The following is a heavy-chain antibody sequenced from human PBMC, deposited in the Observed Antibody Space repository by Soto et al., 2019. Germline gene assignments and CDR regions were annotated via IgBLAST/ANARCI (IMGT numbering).Heavy chain of an antibody. Sequence: DVKLVESGGGLVQPGGSLRLSCAGSGFTFSTYSMDWVRQAPGKGLEWISYISGSGGTIYYADSVKGRFTVSRDNAKNSLYLQMSSLRDEDTAVYYCVRDAGSLGYWGQGTLVTVSS. CDR1: GFTFSTYS. CDR2: ISGSGGTI. V-gene: IGHV3-48*02. CDR3: VRDAGSLGY. J-gene: IGHJ4*02.